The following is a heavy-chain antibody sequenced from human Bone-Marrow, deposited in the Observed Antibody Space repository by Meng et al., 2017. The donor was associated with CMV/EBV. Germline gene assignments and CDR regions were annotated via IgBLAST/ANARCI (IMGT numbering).Heavy chain of an antibody. CDR3: ARGLGTDAFDI. Sequence: SETLSLTCTVSGGPITSSNSYWGWIRQPPGQGLEWIGSIYHSGTTYYSPSLKSRVIISVDTSKNQFSLSLSSVSAADTAVYYCARGLGTDAFDIWGQGTMVTVSS. CDR2: IYHSGTT. J-gene: IGHJ3*02. CDR1: GGPITSSNSY. V-gene: IGHV4-39*07. D-gene: IGHD1-1*01.